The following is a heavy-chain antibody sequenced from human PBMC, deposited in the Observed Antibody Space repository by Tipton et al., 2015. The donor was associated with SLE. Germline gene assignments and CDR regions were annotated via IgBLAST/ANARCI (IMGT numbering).Heavy chain of an antibody. CDR2: IYHSGST. J-gene: IGHJ4*02. Sequence: TLSLTCAVSGYSISSGYYWGWIRQPPGKGLEWIGSIYHSGSTYYNPSLKSRVTISVDTSKNQFSLKLSSVTAADTAVYYCARESLGGATIGNFDYWGQGTLVTVSS. CDR1: GYSISSGYY. V-gene: IGHV4-38-2*02. CDR3: ARESLGGATIGNFDY. D-gene: IGHD1-26*01.